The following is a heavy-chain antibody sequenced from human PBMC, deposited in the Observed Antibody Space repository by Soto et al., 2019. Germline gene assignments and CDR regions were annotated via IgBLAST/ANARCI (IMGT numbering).Heavy chain of an antibody. V-gene: IGHV3-21*06. CDR1: GFNLSHPW. CDR3: SRESEDLTSIFAY. Sequence: PGRNMRISSAAYGFNLSHPWMTWVRQAPGKWLEWVSSISSTTNYIYYGDSMKGRFTISRDNAKNSLYLEMNSLRAEDTAVYYFSRESEDLTSIFAYCGQGSPVTGSS. CDR2: ISSTTNYI. J-gene: IGHJ4*02.